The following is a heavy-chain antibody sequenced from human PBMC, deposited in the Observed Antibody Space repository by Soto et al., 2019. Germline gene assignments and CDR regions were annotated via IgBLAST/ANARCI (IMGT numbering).Heavy chain of an antibody. CDR3: TTETSDFWSGYYGNEAYYYYMDV. CDR1: GFTFSNAW. Sequence: GGSLRLSCAASGFTFSNAWMSWVRQAPGKGLEWVGRIKSKTDGGTTDYAAPVKGRFTISRDDSKNTLYLQMNSLKTEDTAVYYCTTETSDFWSGYYGNEAYYYYMDVWGKGTTVTVSS. V-gene: IGHV3-15*01. D-gene: IGHD3-3*01. CDR2: IKSKTDGGTT. J-gene: IGHJ6*03.